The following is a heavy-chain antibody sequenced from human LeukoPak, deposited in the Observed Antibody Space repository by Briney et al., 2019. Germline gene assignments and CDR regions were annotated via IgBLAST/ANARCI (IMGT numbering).Heavy chain of an antibody. CDR3: ARVLSGWFGEERFDP. CDR1: GFTFSSYA. CDR2: ISGSGGST. V-gene: IGHV3-23*01. D-gene: IGHD3-10*01. Sequence: TGGSLRLSCAASGFTFSSYAMSWVRQAPGKGLEWVSAISGSGGSTYYADSVKGRFTISRDNAKNSLYLQMNSLRAEDTAVYYCARVLSGWFGEERFDPWGQGTLVTVSS. J-gene: IGHJ5*02.